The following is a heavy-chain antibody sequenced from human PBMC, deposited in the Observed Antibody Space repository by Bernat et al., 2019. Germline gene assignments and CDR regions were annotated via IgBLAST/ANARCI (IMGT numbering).Heavy chain of an antibody. D-gene: IGHD4-11*01. CDR3: AKDLLSANVTTYLDR. V-gene: IGHV3-23*01. J-gene: IGHJ5*02. CDR1: GFTFKTYA. CDR2: ISVSDGTS. Sequence: EVQLLESGGGLVQPGGSLRLSCAASGFTFKTYALTWVRQAPGKGLEWVSGISVSDGTSYYADSVTGRFTISRDNSRNTLSLQMNSLRVEDTAIYYCAKDLLSANVTTYLDRWGQGTLVTVSS.